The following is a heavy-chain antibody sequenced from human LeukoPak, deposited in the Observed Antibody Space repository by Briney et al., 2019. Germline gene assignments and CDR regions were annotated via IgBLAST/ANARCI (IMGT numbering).Heavy chain of an antibody. CDR2: INYSGST. J-gene: IGHJ4*02. Sequence: PSETLSLTCTVSGGSISSTFYYWGWIRQPPGKGLEWIGSINYSGSTYYNPSLKSRVTISVDTPKNQFSLKLSSVTAADTAVYYCARDSPPVWGQGTLVTVSS. CDR1: GGSISSTFYY. V-gene: IGHV4-39*07. CDR3: ARDSPPV.